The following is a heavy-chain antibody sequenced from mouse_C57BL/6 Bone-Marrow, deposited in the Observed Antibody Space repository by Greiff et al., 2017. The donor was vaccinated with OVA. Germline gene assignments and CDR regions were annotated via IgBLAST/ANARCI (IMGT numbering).Heavy chain of an antibody. CDR2: IDPSDSYT. CDR3: ARRTHKTPFAY. CDR1: GYTFTSYW. Sequence: QVQLQQPGAELVMPGASVKLSCKASGYTFTSYWMHWVKQRPGQGLEWIGEIDPSDSYTNYNQKFKGKSTLTVDKSSSTAYMQLSSLTSEDSAVYYCARRTHKTPFAYWGQGTLVTVSA. J-gene: IGHJ3*01. V-gene: IGHV1-69*01.